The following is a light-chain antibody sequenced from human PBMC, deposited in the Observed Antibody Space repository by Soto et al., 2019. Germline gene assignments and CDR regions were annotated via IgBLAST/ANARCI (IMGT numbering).Light chain of an antibody. CDR3: QKCKVAPFT. V-gene: IGKV1-27*01. Sequence: DIQMTQSPSSLSAFVGDRVTITCRASPDIGNFLAWYQQKPGKVPKLLIYAASTLQSGVPSRFSGSGSGTDFTLTISSLQPEDVATYYCQKCKVAPFTFGGGTKVDTK. J-gene: IGKJ4*01. CDR1: PDIGNF. CDR2: AAS.